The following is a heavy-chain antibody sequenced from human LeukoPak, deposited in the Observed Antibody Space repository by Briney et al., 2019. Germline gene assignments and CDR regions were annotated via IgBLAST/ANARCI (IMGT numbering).Heavy chain of an antibody. D-gene: IGHD6-19*01. V-gene: IGHV3-64D*06. CDR2: ISGNGGST. J-gene: IGHJ4*02. Sequence: GGSLRLSCSASGFTFSSYAMHWVRQAPGKGLEYVSGISGNGGSTYYADSAKGRFTISRDNSKNTMFLQLSSLRDEDTAVYYCVKERTSGWYDFDFWGQGTLVTVSS. CDR3: VKERTSGWYDFDF. CDR1: GFTFSSYA.